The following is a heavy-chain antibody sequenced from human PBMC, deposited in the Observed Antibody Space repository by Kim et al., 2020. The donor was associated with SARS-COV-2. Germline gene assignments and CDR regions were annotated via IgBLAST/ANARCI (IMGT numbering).Heavy chain of an antibody. CDR1: GGSIISYY. Sequence: SETLSLTCTVSGGSIISYYLSWIRQPADKGLEWIGRIYSSGSTDFNPSLKSRVTMSVDTSKNQFSLNLRSVTAADTAVYYCARGPNWNYYYYGIDVWGQGTTVTVSS. D-gene: IGHD1-1*01. CDR3: ARGPNWNYYYYGIDV. J-gene: IGHJ6*02. V-gene: IGHV4-4*07. CDR2: IYSSGST.